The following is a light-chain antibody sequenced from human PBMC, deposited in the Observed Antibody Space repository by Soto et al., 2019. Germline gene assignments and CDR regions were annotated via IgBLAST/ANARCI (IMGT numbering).Light chain of an antibody. V-gene: IGLV1-44*01. J-gene: IGLJ3*02. CDR1: RSNIGSNT. Sequence: QAVVIQSPSASGTPGQRVTISCSGSRSNIGSNTVNWYQQVPGMAPRLLIYTNNQRPSGVPDRFSGSKSGTSASLAISGLQSEDEADYYCAAWDDSLNGLVFGGGTKVTVL. CDR2: TNN. CDR3: AAWDDSLNGLV.